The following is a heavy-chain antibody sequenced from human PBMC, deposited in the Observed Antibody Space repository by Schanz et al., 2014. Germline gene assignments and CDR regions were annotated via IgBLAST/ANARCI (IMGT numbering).Heavy chain of an antibody. D-gene: IGHD6-13*01. V-gene: IGHV1-46*03. CDR3: ARDGVDAAAGGNY. Sequence: QVQVVQSGAEVKKPGASVKVSCKASGYTFTNFYIHWVRQAPGQGLEWMGMINPSGGSTTYAQKFQGRVTMTRDTSTSTVYMELSSLRSEDTAVYYCARDGVDAAAGGNYWGQGTLVTVSS. CDR1: GYTFTNFY. J-gene: IGHJ4*02. CDR2: INPSGGST.